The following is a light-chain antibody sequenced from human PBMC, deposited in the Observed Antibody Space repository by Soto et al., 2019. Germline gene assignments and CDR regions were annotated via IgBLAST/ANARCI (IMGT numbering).Light chain of an antibody. Sequence: VLTQPPSVSEAPRQRVTISCSGSSSNIGNNAVNWYQQHPGKAPKLLIYYDDLLPSGVSDRFSGSKSGTSASLAISGLQSEDEADYYCAAWDDSLNGYVFGSGTKVTVL. J-gene: IGLJ1*01. CDR2: YDD. CDR1: SSNIGNNA. CDR3: AAWDDSLNGYV. V-gene: IGLV1-36*01.